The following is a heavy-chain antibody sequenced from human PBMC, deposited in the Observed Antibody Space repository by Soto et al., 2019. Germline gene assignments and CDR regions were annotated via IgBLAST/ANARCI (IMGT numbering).Heavy chain of an antibody. D-gene: IGHD1-20*01. CDR3: ARRITSAFDY. J-gene: IGHJ4*02. CDR2: ITGSGDYT. CDR1: GFTFSIYN. Sequence: EVQLLESGGGLVQPGGSLRLSCVASGFTFSIYNMNWVRHAPGKGLEWVSVITGSGDYTNYADSVKGGFTISRDNSRKALYLHMHCLVAEVRAGYFCARRITSAFDYWGQGTLVTVSS. V-gene: IGHV3-23*01.